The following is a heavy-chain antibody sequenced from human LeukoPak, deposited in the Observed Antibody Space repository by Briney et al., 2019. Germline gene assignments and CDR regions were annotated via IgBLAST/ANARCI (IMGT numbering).Heavy chain of an antibody. Sequence: GGSLRLSCAASGFPFSSYWMHWVRQAPGKGLLWVSRIYNDGSRTTYADSVRGRFTISGDNAKNTLFLQMNSLTAEDTAVYYCARGPPAYSSFTLWGQGTLVTVSS. V-gene: IGHV3-74*01. CDR1: GFPFSSYW. J-gene: IGHJ4*02. CDR2: IYNDGSRT. D-gene: IGHD6-6*01. CDR3: ARGPPAYSSFTL.